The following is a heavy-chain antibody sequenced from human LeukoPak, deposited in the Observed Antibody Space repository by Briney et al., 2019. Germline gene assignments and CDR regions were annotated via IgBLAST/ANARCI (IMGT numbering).Heavy chain of an antibody. CDR1: GFTFSSYA. D-gene: IGHD2-8*01. Sequence: GGSLRLSCAASGFTFSSYAMSWVRQAPGKGLEWVAFIRYDGSNKYYADSVKGRFTISRDNSKNTLYLQMNSLRAEDTAVYYCAKDRCTNGVCSPDIWGQGTMVTVSS. V-gene: IGHV3-30*02. CDR2: IRYDGSNK. J-gene: IGHJ3*02. CDR3: AKDRCTNGVCSPDI.